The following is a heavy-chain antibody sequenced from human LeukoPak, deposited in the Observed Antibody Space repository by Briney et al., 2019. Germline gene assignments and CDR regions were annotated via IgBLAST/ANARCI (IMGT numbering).Heavy chain of an antibody. D-gene: IGHD3-22*01. CDR2: ISGSGGST. Sequence: PGGSLRLSCAASGFTFSSYAMSWVRQAPGKGLEWVSAISGSGGSTYYADSVKGRFTISRDNSKNTLYLQMNSLRAEDTAVYYCATPLDYFDMSDSHQGGDWGQGTLVTVSS. CDR3: ATPLDYFDMSDSHQGGD. V-gene: IGHV3-23*01. CDR1: GFTFSSYA. J-gene: IGHJ4*02.